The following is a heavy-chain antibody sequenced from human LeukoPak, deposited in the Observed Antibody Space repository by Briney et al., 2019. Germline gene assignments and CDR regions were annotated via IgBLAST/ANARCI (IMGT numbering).Heavy chain of an antibody. V-gene: IGHV1-2*02. D-gene: IGHD3-22*01. CDR2: INPNTGGT. J-gene: IGHJ4*02. CDR3: VRENAEVQFSYATGRYHFYLDS. CDR1: GYLFTHYY. Sequence: ASVKVSCKASGYLFTHYYIHWVRLAPGQRLEWMGWINPNTGGTSYAREFQGRVTVTRDSSISTAHMELAKLKSDATAVCYCVRENAEVQFSYATGRYHFYLDSWGQGTLVTVSS.